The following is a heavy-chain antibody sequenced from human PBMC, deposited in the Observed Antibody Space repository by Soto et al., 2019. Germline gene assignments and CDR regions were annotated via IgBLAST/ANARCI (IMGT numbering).Heavy chain of an antibody. CDR3: ARGAVCGGAPGCRAVDV. D-gene: IGHD2-21*01. V-gene: IGHV1-18*01. CDR1: GYTFISHS. J-gene: IGHJ6*02. CDR2: ISAYNGNT. Sequence: SVKVSCKSSGYTFISHSITWVRQAPGQGLEWMGRISAYNGNTNYAQKLQGRVTMTTDTSTSTAYMELRSLRSDDTAVYYCARGAVCGGAPGCRAVDVCDQGITVTVSS.